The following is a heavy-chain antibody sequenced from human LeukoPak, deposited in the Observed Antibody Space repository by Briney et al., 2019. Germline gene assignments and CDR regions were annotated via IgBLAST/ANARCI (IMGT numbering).Heavy chain of an antibody. D-gene: IGHD1-1*01. V-gene: IGHV3-30*04. CDR1: GFNFNNFA. CDR3: AREISNWNDLGY. J-gene: IGHJ4*02. Sequence: PGRSLRLSCAASGFNFNNFAMSWVRQAPGKGLEWLSLISYDASNKYYGDSVRGRFTVSKDNSKNTLFLQMDSLRPDDTAVYYCAREISNWNDLGYWGQGTLVTVSS. CDR2: ISYDASNK.